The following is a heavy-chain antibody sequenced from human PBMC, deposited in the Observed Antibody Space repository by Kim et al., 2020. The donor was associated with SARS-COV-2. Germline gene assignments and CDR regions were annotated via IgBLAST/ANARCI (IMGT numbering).Heavy chain of an antibody. Sequence: GGSLRLSCAASGFTFSSYAMSWVRQAPGKGLEWVSAISGSGGSTYYADSVKGRFTISRDNSKNTLYLQMNSLRAEDTAVYYCAKSDVVDFGVVSDAFDIWGQGTMVTVSS. V-gene: IGHV3-23*01. CDR2: ISGSGGST. CDR1: GFTFSSYA. CDR3: AKSDVVDFGVVSDAFDI. D-gene: IGHD3-3*01. J-gene: IGHJ3*02.